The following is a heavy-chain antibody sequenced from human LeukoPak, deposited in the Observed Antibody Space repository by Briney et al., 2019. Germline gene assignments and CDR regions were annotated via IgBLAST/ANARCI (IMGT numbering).Heavy chain of an antibody. J-gene: IGHJ3*02. Sequence: PGGSLRLSCAASGFTVSSNYMSWVRQAPEKGLEWVSVIYSGGSTYYADSVKGRFTISRDNSKNTLYLQMNSLRDEDTAVYYCAHSRELLLDAFDIWGQGTMVTVSS. CDR3: AHSRELLLDAFDI. D-gene: IGHD1-26*01. CDR2: IYSGGST. CDR1: GFTVSSNY. V-gene: IGHV3-66*01.